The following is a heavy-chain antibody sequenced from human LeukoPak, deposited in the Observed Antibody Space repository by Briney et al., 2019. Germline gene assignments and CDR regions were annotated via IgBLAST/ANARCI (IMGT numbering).Heavy chain of an antibody. CDR3: ARDIYSYDLFDY. CDR2: ISSSSSYI. CDR1: GFTFSSYS. J-gene: IGHJ4*02. D-gene: IGHD5-18*01. V-gene: IGHV3-21*01. Sequence: PGGSLRLSCAASGFTFSSYSMNWVRQAPGKGLEWVSFISSSSSYIYYADSVKGRFTISRDNAKNSLYLQMNSLRAEDTAVYYCARDIYSYDLFDYWGQGTLVTVSS.